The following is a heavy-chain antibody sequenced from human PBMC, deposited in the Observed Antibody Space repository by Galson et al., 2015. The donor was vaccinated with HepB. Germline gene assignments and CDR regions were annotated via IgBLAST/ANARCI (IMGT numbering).Heavy chain of an antibody. Sequence: SLRLSCAASGFTFSSYAMHWVRQAPGKGPEWVAVISYDGSNKYYADSVKGRFTISRDNSKNTLYLQMNSLRAEDTAVYYCARDTSRSFDYWGQGTLVTVSS. J-gene: IGHJ4*02. V-gene: IGHV3-30*04. CDR2: ISYDGSNK. CDR3: ARDTSRSFDY. CDR1: GFTFSSYA.